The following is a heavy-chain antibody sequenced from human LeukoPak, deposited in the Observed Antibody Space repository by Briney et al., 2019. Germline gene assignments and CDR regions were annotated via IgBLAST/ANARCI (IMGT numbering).Heavy chain of an antibody. CDR2: ISGSGGST. J-gene: IGHJ4*02. Sequence: GGSLRLSCAASGFTFSTYVMSWVRQAPGKGLEWVSAISGSGGSTYYADSVKGRFTISRDNAKNTLYLQMNSLRAEDTAVYYCAGAGVVGGGVYYFNYWGQGTLVTVSS. CDR3: AGAGVVGGGVYYFNY. CDR1: GFTFSTYV. V-gene: IGHV3-23*01. D-gene: IGHD1-26*01.